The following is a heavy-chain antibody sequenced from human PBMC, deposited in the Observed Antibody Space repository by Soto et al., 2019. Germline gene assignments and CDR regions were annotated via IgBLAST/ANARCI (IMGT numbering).Heavy chain of an antibody. Sequence: ASVKVSCKASGYTFTNYYMHWVRKAPGQGLEWMGIINPSDGSTTYAQKFQGRLTMTRDTSTTTVSLELVSLRSEDTAVYYCAREFGEMSSHTYYRGFGFWGRVTLVTVSS. J-gene: IGHJ4*02. D-gene: IGHD3-22*01. CDR2: INPSDGST. CDR1: GYTFTNYY. V-gene: IGHV1-46*01. CDR3: AREFGEMSSHTYYRGFGF.